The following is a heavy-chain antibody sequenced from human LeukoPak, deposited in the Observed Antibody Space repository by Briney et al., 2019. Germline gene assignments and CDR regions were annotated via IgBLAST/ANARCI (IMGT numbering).Heavy chain of an antibody. D-gene: IGHD1-26*01. J-gene: IGHJ4*02. CDR3: ARVSIVGATFDY. V-gene: IGHV4-59*01. CDR1: GGSISSYY. Sequence: SETLSLTCTVSGGSISSYYWSWIRQPPGKGLEWIGYIYYSGSTNYNPSLKSRVTISVDTSKNQSSLKLSSVTAADTAVYYCARVSIVGATFDYWGQGTLVTVSS. CDR2: IYYSGST.